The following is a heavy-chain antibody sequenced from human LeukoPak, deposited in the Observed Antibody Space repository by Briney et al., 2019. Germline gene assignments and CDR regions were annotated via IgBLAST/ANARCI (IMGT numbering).Heavy chain of an antibody. V-gene: IGHV3-74*01. CDR3: ATDLG. CDR2: VEHDGSRT. CDR1: GFSFTSHW. Sequence: GGSLRLSCAASGFSFTSHWMHWLRQPPGKGLVWVSRVEHDGSRTAYADSVTGRFTISRDNARNMVYLQMNSLRAEDTAVYYCATDLGWGQGTLVTVSP. J-gene: IGHJ4*02. D-gene: IGHD4-17*01.